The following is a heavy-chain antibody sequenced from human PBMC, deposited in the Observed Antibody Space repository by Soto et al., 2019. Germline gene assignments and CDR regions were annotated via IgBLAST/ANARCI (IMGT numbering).Heavy chain of an antibody. D-gene: IGHD4-17*01. CDR2: ISYDGSNK. CDR1: GFTFSSYA. V-gene: IGHV3-30-3*01. J-gene: IGHJ2*01. CDR3: ASPTVTTGAHWYFAL. Sequence: QVQLVESGGGVVQPGRSLRLSCAASGFTFSSYAMYWVRQAPGKGLEWVAVISYDGSNKNYADSVKGRFTISRDYSQNTLYLQLNSLRAEDTAIYYCASPTVTTGAHWYFALWGRGTLVTGSS.